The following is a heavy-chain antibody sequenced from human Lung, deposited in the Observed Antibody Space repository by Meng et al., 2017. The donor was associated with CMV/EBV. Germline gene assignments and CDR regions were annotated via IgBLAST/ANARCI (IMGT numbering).Heavy chain of an antibody. Sequence: ASAKVSXKASGGTFSSYAISWVRQAPGQGLEWMGIINPSDNTTIYAQKFQGRVTMTRDTSTSTVYMELSSLRSDDTALYYCARDLGYSSSWYFQYYFDCWGQGTLVTVSS. CDR3: ARDLGYSSSWYFQYYFDC. J-gene: IGHJ4*02. V-gene: IGHV1-46*01. CDR1: GGTFSSYA. D-gene: IGHD6-13*01. CDR2: INPSDNTT.